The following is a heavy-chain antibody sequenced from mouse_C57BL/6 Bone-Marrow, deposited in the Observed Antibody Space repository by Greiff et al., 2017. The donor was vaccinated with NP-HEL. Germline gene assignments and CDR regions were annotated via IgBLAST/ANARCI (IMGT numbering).Heavy chain of an antibody. Sequence: VQLQQSGAELVRPGASVTLSCKASGYTFTDYEMHWVKQTPVHGLEWIGAIDPETGGTAYNQKFKGKAILTADKSSSTAYMELRSLTSEDSAVYYCTRRGLRRFDDWGQGTTLTVSS. CDR2: IDPETGGT. D-gene: IGHD2-2*01. CDR1: GYTFTDYE. CDR3: TRRGLRRFDD. J-gene: IGHJ2*01. V-gene: IGHV1-15*01.